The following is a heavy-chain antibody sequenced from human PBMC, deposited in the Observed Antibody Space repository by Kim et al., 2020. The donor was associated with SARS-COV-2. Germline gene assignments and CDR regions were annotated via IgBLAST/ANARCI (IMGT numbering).Heavy chain of an antibody. D-gene: IGHD2-15*01. CDR1: GFTFSSNN. J-gene: IGHJ4*02. CDR3: TRARWTPNYYFDY. CDR2: ISSTSNYI. V-gene: IGHV3-21*01. Sequence: GGSLRLSCTASGFTFSSNNINWVRQAPGKGLEWVSSISSTSNYIYYADSVKGRFTVSRDNAQNSLYLQMDSLRVEDTAVYYCTRARWTPNYYFDYWSQGTLVTVSS.